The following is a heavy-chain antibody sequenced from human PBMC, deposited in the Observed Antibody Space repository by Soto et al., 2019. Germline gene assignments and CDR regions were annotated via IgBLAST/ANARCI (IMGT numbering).Heavy chain of an antibody. CDR1: GFTFSSYA. D-gene: IGHD6-19*01. CDR3: AKDRSTGWYMGGGDY. CDR2: ISGSGSST. V-gene: IGHV3-23*01. Sequence: GGSLRLSCAASGFTFSSYAMSWVRQAPGKGLEWVSAISGSGSSTYYADSVKGRFTISRDNSKNTLYVQMNSLRVEDTAIYYCAKDRSTGWYMGGGDYWGQGTLVTVSS. J-gene: IGHJ4*02.